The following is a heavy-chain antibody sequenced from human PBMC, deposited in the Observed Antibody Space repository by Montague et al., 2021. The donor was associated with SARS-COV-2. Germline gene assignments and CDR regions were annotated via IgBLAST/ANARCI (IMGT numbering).Heavy chain of an antibody. CDR1: GTSFSGYY. Sequence: SETLSLTCAVHGTSFSGYYWNWIRQPPGKGLEWIGEINHSGSTKYSPSLKSRLTISADTSKNQFSLKLTSVAAAGTAVYYCARLRDGVVPSPILGVGPYYSYYYMDVWGRGTTVTVSS. J-gene: IGHJ6*03. V-gene: IGHV4-34*01. D-gene: IGHD2-15*01. CDR2: INHSGST. CDR3: ARLRDGVVPSPILGVGPYYSYYYMDV.